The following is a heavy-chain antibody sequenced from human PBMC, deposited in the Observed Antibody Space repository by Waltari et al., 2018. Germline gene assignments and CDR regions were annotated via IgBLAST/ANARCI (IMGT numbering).Heavy chain of an antibody. CDR2: INHNPHT. CDR3: ARKEVIRSIYGGVRRESWFDP. Sequence: QVQLQQWGAGLVRPSETLSLTCAVYGGSFNAYYWTWIRQPPGKGRQWIGEINHNPHTNYNPSLKSRGTISVDTSKKQFSLNLTAVTAADTAVYYCARKEVIRSIYGGVRRESWFDPWGQGTLVSVSS. CDR1: GGSFNAYY. D-gene: IGHD3-16*01. V-gene: IGHV4-34*02. J-gene: IGHJ5*02.